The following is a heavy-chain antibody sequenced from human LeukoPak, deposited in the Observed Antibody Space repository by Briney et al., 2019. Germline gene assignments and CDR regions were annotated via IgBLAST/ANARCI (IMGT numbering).Heavy chain of an antibody. J-gene: IGHJ4*02. CDR1: GFTFSSYA. CDR3: AKGERGWYVSVR. D-gene: IGHD6-19*01. V-gene: IGHV3-23*01. CDR2: ISGSGGST. Sequence: GGSLRLSCAASGFTFSSYAISWVRQAPGKGLEWVSAISGSGGSTYYADSVKGRFTISRDNSKNTLYLQMNSLRAEDKAVYYCAKGERGWYVSVRWGQGNLVTVSS.